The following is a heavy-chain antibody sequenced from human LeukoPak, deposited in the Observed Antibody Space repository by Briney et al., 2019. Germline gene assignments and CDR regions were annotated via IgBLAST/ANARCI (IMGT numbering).Heavy chain of an antibody. J-gene: IGHJ5*02. D-gene: IGHD3-22*01. CDR3: ARGHSLTYYYDSSGREFDP. Sequence: SVKVSXXASXYTXXSYAMHWVRQAPGQRLEWMGXTNAGNGNTKYSQKFQGRVTITRDTSASTAYMELSSLRSEDTAVYYCARGHSLTYYYDSSGREFDPWGQGTLVTVSS. CDR2: TNAGNGNT. V-gene: IGHV1-3*01. CDR1: XYTXXSYA.